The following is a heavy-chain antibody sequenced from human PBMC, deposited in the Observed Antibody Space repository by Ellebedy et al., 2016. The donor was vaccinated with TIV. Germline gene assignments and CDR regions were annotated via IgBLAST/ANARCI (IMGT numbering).Heavy chain of an antibody. Sequence: ASVKVSCKASGYTFTDYYMHWVRQAPGQGLEWMGWIYPYSGGTNYAPKFQGRVTMTRDTSISTAYMELSRLRSDDTAVYYCARDPCSSTSCPWSDPWGQGTLVTVSS. CDR3: ARDPCSSTSCPWSDP. J-gene: IGHJ5*02. D-gene: IGHD2-2*01. CDR2: IYPYSGGT. CDR1: GYTFTDYY. V-gene: IGHV1-2*02.